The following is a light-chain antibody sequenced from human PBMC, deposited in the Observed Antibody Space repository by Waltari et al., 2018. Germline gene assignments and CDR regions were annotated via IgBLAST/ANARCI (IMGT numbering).Light chain of an antibody. CDR3: QQYHTYWT. J-gene: IGKJ1*01. Sequence: DIQMTQSPSTLSASVGDRVTITCRASESISTWLAWYQQKPGKAPKLLIYKASSLESGVPSRFSGSESGTEFTLTISSLQPDDFATYYCQQYHTYWTFGHGTKVEIK. V-gene: IGKV1-5*03. CDR1: ESISTW. CDR2: KAS.